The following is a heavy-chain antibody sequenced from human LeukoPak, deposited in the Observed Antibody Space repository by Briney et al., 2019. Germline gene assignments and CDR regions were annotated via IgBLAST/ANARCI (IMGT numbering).Heavy chain of an antibody. V-gene: IGHV1-18*01. CDR2: ISAYNGNT. CDR3: ARDAPYYYGSGSYQENWFDP. Sequence: GASVKVSCKACGYTFTSYGISWVRQAPGQGLEWMGWISAYNGNTNYAQKLQGRVTMTTDTSTSTAYMELRSLGSDDTAVYYCARDAPYYYGSGSYQENWFDPWGQGTLVTVSS. J-gene: IGHJ5*02. D-gene: IGHD3-10*01. CDR1: GYTFTSYG.